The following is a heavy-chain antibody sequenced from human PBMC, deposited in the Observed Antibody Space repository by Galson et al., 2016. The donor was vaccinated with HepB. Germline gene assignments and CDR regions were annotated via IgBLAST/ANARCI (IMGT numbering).Heavy chain of an antibody. D-gene: IGHD3-22*01. CDR2: INSDGSST. CDR1: GFTFSNYW. Sequence: SLRLSCAASGFTFSNYWMHWVRQGPGNGLVWVSRINSDGSSTSYADSVKGRFTISRDNAKNTLYLQMNNLRAEDTAVYYCARDLQYDSSGYSTTGYDYWGQGTLVTVSS. CDR3: ARDLQYDSSGYSTTGYDY. J-gene: IGHJ4*02. V-gene: IGHV3-74*01.